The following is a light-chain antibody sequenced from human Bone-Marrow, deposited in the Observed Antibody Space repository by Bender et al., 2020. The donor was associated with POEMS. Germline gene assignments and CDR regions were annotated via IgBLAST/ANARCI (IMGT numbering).Light chain of an antibody. Sequence: QSALTQPASVSGSPGQSITISCTGTSSDVGSYNLVSWYQRHPGKAPKLMIYEGSKRPSGVSNRFSGSKSGNTASLTISGLQAEDEADYYCCSYAGSRTLVFGGGTKLTVL. CDR3: CSYAGSRTLV. CDR1: SSDVGSYNL. CDR2: EGS. J-gene: IGLJ2*01. V-gene: IGLV2-23*01.